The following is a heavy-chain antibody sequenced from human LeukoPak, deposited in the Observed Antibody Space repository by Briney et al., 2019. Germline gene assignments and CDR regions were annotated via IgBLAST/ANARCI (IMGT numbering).Heavy chain of an antibody. J-gene: IGHJ6*02. Sequence: ASVKVSCKASGYTFTSYAMHWVRQAPGQRLEWMGWINAGNGNTKYSQKFQGRVTITRDTSASTAYTELSSLRSEDTAVYYCARDRSIVVVPAHYGMDVWGQGTTVTVSS. CDR1: GYTFTSYA. CDR3: ARDRSIVVVPAHYGMDV. V-gene: IGHV1-3*01. D-gene: IGHD2-2*01. CDR2: INAGNGNT.